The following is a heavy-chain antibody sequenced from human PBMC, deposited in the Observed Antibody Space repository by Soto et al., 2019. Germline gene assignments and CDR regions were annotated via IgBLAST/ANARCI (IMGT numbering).Heavy chain of an antibody. Sequence: VGSLRLSCAASGFTFGSYAMSWVRQAPGKGLEWVSAISGSGGSTYYADSVKGRFTISRDNSKNTLYLQMNSLRAEDTAVYYCAKVPGDFWSGYSDYWGQGTLVTVSS. J-gene: IGHJ4*02. D-gene: IGHD3-3*01. CDR1: GFTFGSYA. V-gene: IGHV3-23*01. CDR2: ISGSGGST. CDR3: AKVPGDFWSGYSDY.